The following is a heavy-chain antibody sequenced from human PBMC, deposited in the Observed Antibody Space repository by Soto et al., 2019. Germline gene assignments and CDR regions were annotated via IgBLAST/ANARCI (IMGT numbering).Heavy chain of an antibody. V-gene: IGHV4-31*03. CDR1: GGSISSGGYY. Sequence: QVQLQESGPGLVKPSQTLSLTCSVSGGSISSGGYYWSWIRQHPGKGLEWIGYIYYSGNTYYNPSLKSRVAISVDTSKHQFSLKLSSVTAADTAVYYWARGRISRFDPWGQGTLVTVSS. CDR3: ARGRISRFDP. J-gene: IGHJ5*02. D-gene: IGHD2-21*01. CDR2: IYYSGNT.